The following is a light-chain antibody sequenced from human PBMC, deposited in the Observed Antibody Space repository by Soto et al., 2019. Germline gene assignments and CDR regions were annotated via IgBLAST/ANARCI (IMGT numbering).Light chain of an antibody. V-gene: IGLV2-14*01. CDR1: SSDVGGYNY. J-gene: IGLJ1*01. CDR2: DVS. CDR3: SSYTSSSTPYCV. Sequence: QSALTQPASVSGSPGQSITISCPGTSSDVGGYNYVSWYQQHPGKAPKLMIYDVSNRPSGVSNRFSGSKSGNTASLTISGLQAEDEADYYCSSYTSSSTPYCVFGTGTKVTVL.